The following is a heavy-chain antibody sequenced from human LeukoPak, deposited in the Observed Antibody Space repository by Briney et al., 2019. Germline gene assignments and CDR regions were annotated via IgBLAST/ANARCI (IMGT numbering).Heavy chain of an antibody. D-gene: IGHD4-17*01. CDR2: ISGSGGST. Sequence: GGSLRLSCAASGFAFNNYDMTWVRQAPGKGLEWVSAISGSGGSTYYADSVKGRFTISRDNSKNTLYLQVNSLRADDTAVYYCAKVTGDYLAYYYYGMDVWGQGTTVTVSS. V-gene: IGHV3-23*01. CDR1: GFAFNNYD. CDR3: AKVTGDYLAYYYYGMDV. J-gene: IGHJ6*02.